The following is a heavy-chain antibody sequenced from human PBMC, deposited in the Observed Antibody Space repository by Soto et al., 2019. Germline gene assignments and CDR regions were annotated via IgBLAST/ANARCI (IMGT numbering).Heavy chain of an antibody. J-gene: IGHJ6*02. D-gene: IGHD3-3*01. CDR2: ISYDGSNK. Sequence: RLSCAASGFTFSSYGMHWVRQAPGKGLEWVAVISYDGSNKYYADSVKGRFTISRDNSKNTLYLQMNSLRAEDTAVYYCAKGENYDFWSGETYYYGMDVWGQGTTVTVSS. CDR3: AKGENYDFWSGETYYYGMDV. V-gene: IGHV3-30*18. CDR1: GFTFSSYG.